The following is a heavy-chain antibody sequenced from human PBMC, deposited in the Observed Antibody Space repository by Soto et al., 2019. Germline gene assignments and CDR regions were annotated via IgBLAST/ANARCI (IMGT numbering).Heavy chain of an antibody. CDR3: ARGDSSRLFDP. Sequence: SETLSLTCGVSGDTISTGGYSWAWIRQPPGKALEWIGHTYHSGNPYYNPSLKSRVIISVDRSKNQFSLKLSSVTAADTAVYYCARGDSSRLFDPWGQGTLVTVSS. CDR2: TYHSGNP. J-gene: IGHJ5*02. CDR1: GDTISTGGYS. D-gene: IGHD6-13*01. V-gene: IGHV4-30-2*01.